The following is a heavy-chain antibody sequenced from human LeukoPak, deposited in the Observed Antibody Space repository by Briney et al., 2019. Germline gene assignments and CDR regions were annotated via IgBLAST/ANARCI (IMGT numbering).Heavy chain of an antibody. D-gene: IGHD1-26*01. J-gene: IGHJ4*02. Sequence: ASVKVSCKASGYTFIDYYMHWVRQAPGQGLEWMGIINPRGGSTIYAQDFQGRVTLTRDTSTSTVYMELSSLRSEDTAVYYCARVSGTFYVPWSFDYWGQGSLVIVSS. CDR1: GYTFIDYY. CDR2: INPRGGST. CDR3: ARVSGTFYVPWSFDY. V-gene: IGHV1-46*01.